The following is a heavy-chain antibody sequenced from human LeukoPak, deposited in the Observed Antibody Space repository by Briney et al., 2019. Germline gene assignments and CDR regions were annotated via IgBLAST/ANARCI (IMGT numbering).Heavy chain of an antibody. CDR2: IKVGEGNT. D-gene: IGHD2/OR15-2a*01. CDR1: GYTFTSFG. Sequence: GASAKVSCKTSGYTFTSFGITWVRQAPGQGPEWMGWIKVGEGNTHFAQKFQDRVSMTRDISSNTASLELRNLRSDDTAVYFCSRSSDTTSWYYFDHWGQGTLVTVSS. CDR3: SRSSDTTSWYYFDH. J-gene: IGHJ4*02. V-gene: IGHV1-18*01.